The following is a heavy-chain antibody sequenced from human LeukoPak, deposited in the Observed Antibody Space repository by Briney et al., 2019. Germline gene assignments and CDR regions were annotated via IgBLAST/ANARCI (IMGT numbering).Heavy chain of an antibody. D-gene: IGHD5-18*01. CDR1: GGSISSYY. CDR3: AREGYGYWFDP. CDR2: IYTSGST. J-gene: IGHJ5*02. Sequence: PSETLSLTCTVSGGSISSYYWSWIRQPAGKGLEWIGRIYTSGSTNYNPSLKSRVTMSVDTSKNQFSLKLTSVIAADTAVYYCAREGYGYWFDPWDQGTLVTVSS. V-gene: IGHV4-4*07.